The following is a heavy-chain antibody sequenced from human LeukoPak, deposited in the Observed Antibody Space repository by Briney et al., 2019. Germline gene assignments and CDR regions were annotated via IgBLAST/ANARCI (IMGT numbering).Heavy chain of an antibody. CDR3: ARDGLPLYDSSGYYYGHFDY. Sequence: GGSLRLSCAASGFTFSSYSMNWVRQAPGKGLECVSSISSSSSYIYYADSVKGRFTISRDNAKNSLYLQMNSLRAEDTAVYYCARDGLPLYDSSGYYYGHFDYWGQGTLVTVSS. J-gene: IGHJ4*02. CDR1: GFTFSSYS. CDR2: ISSSSSYI. D-gene: IGHD3-22*01. V-gene: IGHV3-21*01.